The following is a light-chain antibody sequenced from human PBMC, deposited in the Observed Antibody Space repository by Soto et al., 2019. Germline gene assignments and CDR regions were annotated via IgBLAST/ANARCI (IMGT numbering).Light chain of an antibody. CDR2: GAS. CDR3: QNCGDSPFP. V-gene: IGKV3-20*01. CDR1: ETISSHY. J-gene: IGKJ3*01. Sequence: EIVLMQSPDTLSLSPGERATLSCRASETISSHYIAWYQQKPGQAPRLLIFGASTRATGIPDRFSGSWSGTEFTLTISRLEPEDFPVYYCQNCGDSPFPFGPGTKVDIK.